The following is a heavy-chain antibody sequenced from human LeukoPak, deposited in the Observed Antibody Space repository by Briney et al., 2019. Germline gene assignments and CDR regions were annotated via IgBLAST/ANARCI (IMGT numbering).Heavy chain of an antibody. Sequence: PGGSLRLSCRASGFTFSSYGMNWVRQAPGKGLEWVSTFTGGDGSAYYADSVKGRFTISRDNSKNTLYLQMNSLRAEDTALYYCAKEGFDYWGQGTLVTVSS. V-gene: IGHV3-23*01. CDR2: FTGGDGSA. CDR3: AKEGFDY. J-gene: IGHJ4*02. CDR1: GFTFSSYG.